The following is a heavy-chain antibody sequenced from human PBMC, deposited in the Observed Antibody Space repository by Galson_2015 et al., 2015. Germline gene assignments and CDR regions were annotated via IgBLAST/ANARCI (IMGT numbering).Heavy chain of an antibody. CDR1: GFTFSRFR. J-gene: IGHJ3*02. D-gene: IGHD1-26*01. CDR2: ITVTSSTR. V-gene: IGHV3-48*02. CDR3: AKSDGSTWERPYDAFDI. Sequence: SLRLSCAASGFTFSRFRMNWVRQAPGKGLEWISFITVTSSTRYYADSVTGRFTISRDNAKNSLYLQMDSLRDEDTAVYYCAKSDGSTWERPYDAFDIWGQGTMVIVSS.